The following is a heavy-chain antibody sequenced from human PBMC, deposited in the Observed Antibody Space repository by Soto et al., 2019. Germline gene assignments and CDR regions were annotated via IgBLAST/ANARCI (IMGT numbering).Heavy chain of an antibody. CDR2: ISSSSSTL. CDR3: ARDRYPGFDY. D-gene: IGHD1-20*01. V-gene: IGHV3-48*01. Sequence: SGGSLRLSCAASGFTFSSYSMNWVRQAPGKGLEWVSYISSSSSTLYYADSVKGRFTISRDNAKNSLYLQMNSLRAEDTAVYYCARDRYPGFDYWGQGTLVTVSS. J-gene: IGHJ4*02. CDR1: GFTFSSYS.